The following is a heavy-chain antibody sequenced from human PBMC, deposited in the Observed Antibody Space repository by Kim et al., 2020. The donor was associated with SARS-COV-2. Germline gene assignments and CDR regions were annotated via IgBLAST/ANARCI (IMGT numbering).Heavy chain of an antibody. J-gene: IGHJ4*02. CDR3: ARIITMIVS. Sequence: SETLSLTCAVYGGSFSGYYWSWIRQPPGKGLEWIGEINHSGSTNYNPSLKSRVTISVDTSKNQFSLKLSSVTAADTAVYYCARIITMIVSWGQGTLVTVS. V-gene: IGHV4-34*01. CDR1: GGSFSGYY. CDR2: INHSGST. D-gene: IGHD3-22*01.